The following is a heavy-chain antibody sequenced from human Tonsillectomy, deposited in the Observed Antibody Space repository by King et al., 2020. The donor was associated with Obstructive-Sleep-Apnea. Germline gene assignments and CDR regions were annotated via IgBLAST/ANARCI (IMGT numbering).Heavy chain of an antibody. V-gene: IGHV2-70*01. Sequence: TLKESGPALVKPTQTLTLTCTFSGFSLSTSEMCVSWIRQPPGKSLVWLALIDWDGDKYYSTSLRTRLTISKDTSKNQVVLTMTNMDPVDTATYYCARTYYSGSGTYWYFDYWGQGTLVTVSS. CDR3: ARTYYSGSGTYWYFDY. J-gene: IGHJ4*02. D-gene: IGHD3-10*01. CDR1: GFSLSTSEMC. CDR2: IDWDGDK.